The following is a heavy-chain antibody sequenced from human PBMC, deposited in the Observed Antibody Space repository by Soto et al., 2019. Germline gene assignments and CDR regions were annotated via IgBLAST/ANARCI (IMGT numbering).Heavy chain of an antibody. J-gene: IGHJ4*02. CDR3: ARSTLVVLNYFES. CDR1: GGTFRNYP. D-gene: IGHD1-1*01. Sequence: QVQLVQSGTEVKKPGSSVKVSCKASGGTFRNYPINWVRQAPGQGLAWMGSIFPLTDIPDYAQNFQARLTISADKSTSTAYMELSGLTSDDTAMYFCARSTLVVLNYFESWGQGTLVTVSS. CDR2: IFPLTDIP. V-gene: IGHV1-69*02.